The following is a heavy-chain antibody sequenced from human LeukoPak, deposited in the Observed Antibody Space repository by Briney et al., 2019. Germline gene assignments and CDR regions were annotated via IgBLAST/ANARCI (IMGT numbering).Heavy chain of an antibody. V-gene: IGHV3-30*04. CDR1: GFTFSSYA. J-gene: IGHJ4*02. CDR3: ARAKGAYDY. Sequence: GRSLRLSCAASGFTFSSYAMHWVRQAPGKGLEWVAVISYDGSNKYYADSVKGRFTISRDNSKNTLYLQMNSLRAEDTAVYYCARAKGAYDYWGQGTLVTVSS. CDR2: ISYDGSNK.